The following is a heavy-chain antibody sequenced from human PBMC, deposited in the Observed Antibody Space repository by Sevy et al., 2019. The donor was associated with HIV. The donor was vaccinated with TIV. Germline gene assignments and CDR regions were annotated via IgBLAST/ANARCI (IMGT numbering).Heavy chain of an antibody. CDR3: VRGGPLVDAALIPWGMDV. CDR2: IKQGGNEK. V-gene: IGHV3-7*01. Sequence: GGSLRLSCAASGFTFSNYWMNWVRQAPGKGLEWVANIKQGGNEKYCVESVKGRFTLSRDNAKNSVSLQMNSLRAEDTAVYYCVRGGPLVDAALIPWGMDVWGQGTTVTVSS. D-gene: IGHD5-18*01. CDR1: GFTFSNYW. J-gene: IGHJ6*02.